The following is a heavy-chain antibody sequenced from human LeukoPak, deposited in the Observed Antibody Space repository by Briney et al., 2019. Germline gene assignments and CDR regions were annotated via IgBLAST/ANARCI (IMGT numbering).Heavy chain of an antibody. CDR3: ARNPYSSSSKDY. J-gene: IGHJ4*02. CDR1: GFTFSSFS. V-gene: IGHV3-48*01. D-gene: IGHD6-6*01. CDR2: ISRSSTTI. Sequence: PGGSLRLSCAASGFTFSSFSMNWVRQAPGKGLEWVSYISRSSTTIYYADSVKGRFAISRDNAKNSLYLQMNSLRAEDTAVYYCARNPYSSSSKDYWGQGTLVTVSS.